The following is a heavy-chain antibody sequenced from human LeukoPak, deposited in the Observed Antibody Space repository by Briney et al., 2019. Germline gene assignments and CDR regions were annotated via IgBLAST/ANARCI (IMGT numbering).Heavy chain of an antibody. CDR3: ARDPNGDYIGAFDM. CDR1: GFIFSAYA. CDR2: IRGGGGSA. V-gene: IGHV3-23*01. Sequence: GGSLRLSCTASGFIFSAYAMMWVRQAPGKGPEWVSAIRGGGGSAFYADSVKGRFTISRDNSKYTLFLQMNSLRAEDTAVYYCARDPNGDYIGAFDMWGPGTMVTVSS. J-gene: IGHJ3*02. D-gene: IGHD4-17*01.